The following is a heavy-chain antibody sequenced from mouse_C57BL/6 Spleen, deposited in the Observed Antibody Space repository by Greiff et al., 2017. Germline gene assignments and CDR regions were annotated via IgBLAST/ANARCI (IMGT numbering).Heavy chain of an antibody. Sequence: EVQLQQSGGGLVKPGGSLKLSCAASGFTFSSYAMSWVRQTPEKRLEWVATISDGGSYTYYPDNVKGRFTISRDNAKNNLYLQMSHLKSEDTAMYYCARDLYYGSSYDYFDYWGQGTTLTVSS. CDR3: ARDLYYGSSYDYFDY. V-gene: IGHV5-4*01. CDR2: ISDGGSYT. D-gene: IGHD1-1*01. CDR1: GFTFSSYA. J-gene: IGHJ2*01.